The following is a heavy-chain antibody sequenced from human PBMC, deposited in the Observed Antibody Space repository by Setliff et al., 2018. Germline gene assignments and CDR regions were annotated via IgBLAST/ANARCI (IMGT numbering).Heavy chain of an antibody. V-gene: IGHV3-74*01. Sequence: QSGGSLRLSCAASGFTFSSYWMHWVRQAPGKGLVWVSRVNSDGSSTTYADSVKGRFTMSRDNANNALYLQMNSLTAEDTAVYYCAREMEAAGQRAFDYWGQGTLVTVSS. J-gene: IGHJ4*02. CDR2: VNSDGSST. CDR1: GFTFSSYW. D-gene: IGHD6-13*01. CDR3: AREMEAAGQRAFDY.